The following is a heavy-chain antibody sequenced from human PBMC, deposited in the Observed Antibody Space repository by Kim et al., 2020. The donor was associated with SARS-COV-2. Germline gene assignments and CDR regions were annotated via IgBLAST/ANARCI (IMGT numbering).Heavy chain of an antibody. Sequence: GGSLRLSCAASGFTFSDYYMSWIRQAPGKGLEWVSYISTSSSYTNYADSVKGRFTISRDNAKNSLYLQMNSLRAEDTALYYVARLKQRDFVHLDPWGQVALVTVSS. J-gene: IGHJ5*02. CDR2: ISTSSSYT. CDR3: ARLKQRDFVHLDP. V-gene: IGHV3-11*03. CDR1: GFTFSDYY. D-gene: IGHD2-8*01.